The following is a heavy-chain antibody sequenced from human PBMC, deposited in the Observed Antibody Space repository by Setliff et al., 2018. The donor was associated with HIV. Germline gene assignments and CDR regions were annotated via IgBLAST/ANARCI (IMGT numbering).Heavy chain of an antibody. CDR1: GGSIRSHC. CDR2: IYYLGST. CDR3: SRVPKHPVPRDYYMDV. J-gene: IGHJ6*03. V-gene: IGHV4-59*11. Sequence: SETLSLTCSVSGGSIRSHCWSWLRQPPGKGLEWMGYIYYLGSTNYNQSLESRVTISVDTSTNQFSLKLSSVTAADTAVYYCSRVPKHPVPRDYYMDVGAKGTPVTVS.